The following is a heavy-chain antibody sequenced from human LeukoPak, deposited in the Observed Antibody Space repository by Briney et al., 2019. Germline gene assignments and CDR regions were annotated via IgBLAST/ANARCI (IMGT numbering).Heavy chain of an antibody. D-gene: IGHD3-10*01. CDR2: IYYSGST. J-gene: IGHJ4*02. CDR1: GGSISSSSYY. Sequence: SETLSLTCTVSGGSISSSSYYWGWIRQPPGKGLEWIGSIYYSGSTYYNPSLKSRVTISVDTSKNQFSLKLSSVTAADTAVYYCARQALWFGESPGYWGQGTLVTVSS. CDR3: ARQALWFGESPGY. V-gene: IGHV4-39*01.